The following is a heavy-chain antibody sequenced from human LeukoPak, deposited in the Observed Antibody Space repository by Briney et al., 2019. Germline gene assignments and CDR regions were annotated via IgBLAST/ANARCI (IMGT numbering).Heavy chain of an antibody. CDR3: AREDPQTTVPEGMDV. D-gene: IGHD4-17*01. Sequence: PSETLSLTCTVSGGSISHYYWSWIRQSPGKGLERIGYIYYSGTTNYNPSLKSRVTISVDTSRNQFSLQLRSVTAADTAVYYCAREDPQTTVPEGMDVWGQGTTVIVSS. CDR2: IYYSGTT. CDR1: GGSISHYY. J-gene: IGHJ6*02. V-gene: IGHV4-59*01.